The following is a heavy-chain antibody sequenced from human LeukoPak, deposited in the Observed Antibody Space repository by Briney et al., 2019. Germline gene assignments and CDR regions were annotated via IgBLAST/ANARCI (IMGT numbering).Heavy chain of an antibody. V-gene: IGHV3-7*01. CDR2: IKQDGSEK. CDR1: GFTFSSYW. CDR3: VRARITMVRGVIGVNWFDP. D-gene: IGHD3-10*01. Sequence: GGSLRLSCAASGFTFSSYWMSWVRQAPGKGLEWVANIKQDGSEKYYVDSVKGRFTISRDNAKNSLFLQMNSLRAEDTAVYYCVRARITMVRGVIGVNWFDPWGQGTLVTVSS. J-gene: IGHJ5*02.